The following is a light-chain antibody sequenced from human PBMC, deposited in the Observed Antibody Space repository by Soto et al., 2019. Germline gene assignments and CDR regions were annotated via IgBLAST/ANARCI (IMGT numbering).Light chain of an antibody. Sequence: QSVLTQPPSVSVAPGQRVTISCTGSSSNIGAGYDVHWYQQLPGTAPKLLIYGNSNRPSGVPDRFSGSKSGTSASLAITGLQAEDEADYYCQSYDSSLTPYVFGTGTKLTVL. J-gene: IGLJ1*01. CDR2: GNS. V-gene: IGLV1-40*01. CDR1: SSNIGAGYD. CDR3: QSYDSSLTPYV.